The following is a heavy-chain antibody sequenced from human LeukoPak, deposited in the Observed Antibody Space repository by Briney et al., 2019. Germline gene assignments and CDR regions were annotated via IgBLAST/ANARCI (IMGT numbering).Heavy chain of an antibody. D-gene: IGHD4-17*01. V-gene: IGHV3-53*01. CDR3: ARLNFGDDY. J-gene: IGHJ4*02. Sequence: PGGSLRLSCAASGFNVGSKHMNWVRQAPEKGLEWVSGIYPGGDSYYADSLKGRFIISRDISKNTVFLQMNSLRDEDTAVYHCARLNFGDDYWGQGALVTVSS. CDR2: IYPGGDS. CDR1: GFNVGSKH.